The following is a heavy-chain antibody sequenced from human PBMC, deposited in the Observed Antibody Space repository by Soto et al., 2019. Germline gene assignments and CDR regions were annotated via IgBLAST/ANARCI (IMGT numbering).Heavy chain of an antibody. D-gene: IGHD1-26*01. CDR3: ARSRGVPARYYYYYYGMDV. V-gene: IGHV1-18*04. J-gene: IGHJ6*02. CDR2: ISAYNGNT. Sequence: QVQLVQSGAEVKKPGASVKVSCKASGYTFTSYGISWVRQAPGQGLEWMGWISAYNGNTNYAQKLQGRVTMTTDTTTSTSYMELMSLRSDDTAVYYCARSRGVPARYYYYYYGMDVWGQGTTVTGSS. CDR1: GYTFTSYG.